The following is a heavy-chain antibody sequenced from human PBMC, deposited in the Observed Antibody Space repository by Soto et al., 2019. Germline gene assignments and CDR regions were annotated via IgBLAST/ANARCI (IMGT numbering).Heavy chain of an antibody. D-gene: IGHD6-6*01. J-gene: IGHJ4*02. CDR2: INHSGST. CDR1: GGSFSGYY. Sequence: SETLSLTCAVYGGSFSGYYWSWIRQPPGKGLEWIGEINHSGSTNYNPSLKSRVTISVDTSKNQFSLKLSSVTAADTAVYYCASIPKVYSSSNGIDYWGQGTRVTVSS. V-gene: IGHV4-34*01. CDR3: ASIPKVYSSSNGIDY.